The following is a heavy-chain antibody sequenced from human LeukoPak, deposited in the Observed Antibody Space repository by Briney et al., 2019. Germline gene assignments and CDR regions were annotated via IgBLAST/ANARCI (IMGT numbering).Heavy chain of an antibody. CDR2: ISNDNGIT. J-gene: IGHJ4*02. Sequence: ASVKVSCKASGYSFTGYGINWVRQAPGQGLGWMGWISNDNGITNYAQQFQGRVTMDTETYTSTAYVELRSLRSDDTAVYYCARGGFDYYGSGRAFDFWGQGTLVTVSS. D-gene: IGHD3-10*01. CDR1: GYSFTGYG. CDR3: ARGGFDYYGSGRAFDF. V-gene: IGHV1-18*01.